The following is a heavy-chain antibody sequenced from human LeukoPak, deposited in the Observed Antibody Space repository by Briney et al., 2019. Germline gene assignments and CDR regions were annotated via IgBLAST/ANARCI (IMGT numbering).Heavy chain of an antibody. CDR2: ISAYNGNT. D-gene: IGHD4-23*01. Sequence: GASVKVSCKASGYTFTSYGISWVRQAPGQGLEWMGWISAYNGNTNYAQELQGRVTMTTDTSTSTAYMELRSLRSDDTAVYNCARDSAFYYGGRYGMDVWGQGTTVTVSS. CDR3: ARDSAFYYGGRYGMDV. V-gene: IGHV1-18*01. J-gene: IGHJ6*02. CDR1: GYTFTSYG.